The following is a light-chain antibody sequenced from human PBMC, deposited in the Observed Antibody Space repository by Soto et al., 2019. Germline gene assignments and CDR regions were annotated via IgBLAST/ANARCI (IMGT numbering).Light chain of an antibody. Sequence: EIVMTQSPATLSVSPGERATLSCRASQSVSSNLAWYQQNPGQAPRLLIYGASTRATGIPARFSGSRSGTEFTLTISSLQSEDFAVSYCQQYNNWPYTFGQGTKLESK. CDR3: QQYNNWPYT. J-gene: IGKJ2*01. V-gene: IGKV3-15*01. CDR1: QSVSSN. CDR2: GAS.